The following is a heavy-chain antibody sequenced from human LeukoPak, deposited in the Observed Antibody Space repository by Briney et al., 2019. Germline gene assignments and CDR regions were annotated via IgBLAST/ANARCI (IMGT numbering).Heavy chain of an antibody. V-gene: IGHV1-18*01. CDR3: ASSREDTIFGVVIRYYYYGMDV. CDR2: ISAYNGNT. CDR1: GYTFTSYG. D-gene: IGHD3-3*01. J-gene: IGHJ6*02. Sequence: ASVNVSCKASGYTFTSYGISWVRQAPGQGLEWMGWISAYNGNTNYAQKLQGRVTMTTDTSTSTAYMELRSLRSDDTAVYYCASSREDTIFGVVIRYYYYGMDVWGQGTTVTVSS.